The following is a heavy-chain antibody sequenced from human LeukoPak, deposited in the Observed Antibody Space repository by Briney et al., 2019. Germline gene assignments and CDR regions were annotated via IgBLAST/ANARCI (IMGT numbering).Heavy chain of an antibody. Sequence: SETLSLTCAVYGGSFSGYYWTWIRQPPGKGLEWIGYIYYSGSTNYNPSLKSRVTISVDTSQNQFSLKLSSVTAADTAVYYCARSVAAAGMRGLGVDYWGQGTLVTVSS. D-gene: IGHD6-13*01. CDR1: GGSFSGYY. V-gene: IGHV4-59*01. CDR3: ARSVAAAGMRGLGVDY. J-gene: IGHJ4*02. CDR2: IYYSGST.